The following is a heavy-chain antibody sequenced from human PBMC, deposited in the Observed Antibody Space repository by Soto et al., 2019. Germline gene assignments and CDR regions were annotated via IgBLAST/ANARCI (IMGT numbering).Heavy chain of an antibody. CDR3: ARDRTRNDYWSGYYSDLFGPSDF. D-gene: IGHD3-3*01. J-gene: IGHJ4*02. Sequence: PVGSLRLSCTVSGFTFGDYGMTWFRQAPGKGLEWVGFIKSKAFGGTTEYAASVKGRFTISRDDFKSIAYLQMNSLKVEDTAVYYCARDRTRNDYWSGYYSDLFGPSDFWGLGTLVPVSS. V-gene: IGHV3-49*03. CDR1: GFTFGDYG. CDR2: IKSKAFGGTT.